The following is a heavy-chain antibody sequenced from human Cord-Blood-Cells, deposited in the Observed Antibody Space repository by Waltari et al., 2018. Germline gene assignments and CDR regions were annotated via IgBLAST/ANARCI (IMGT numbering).Heavy chain of an antibody. D-gene: IGHD1-26*01. V-gene: IGHV4-38-2*01. CDR3: ARVPDWEAFDI. CDR1: GYSISSGYY. Sequence: QVPLQESGPGLVKPSETLSLTCAVSGYSISSGYYWGWIRQPPGKGLEWIGSIYHSGSTYYNPSLKSRVTISIDTSKNQFSLKLSSVTAADTAVYYCARVPDWEAFDIWGQGTMVTVSS. J-gene: IGHJ3*02. CDR2: IYHSGST.